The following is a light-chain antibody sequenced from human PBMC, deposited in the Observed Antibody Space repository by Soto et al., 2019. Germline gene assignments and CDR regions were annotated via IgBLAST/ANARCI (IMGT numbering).Light chain of an antibody. CDR2: GAS. J-gene: IGKJ1*01. Sequence: EIVMTQSPATLSVSPGERATLSCRASQSVSSNLAWYQQKPGQAPRLLIYGASTRATGIPARFSGSGSGTEFTLTISSLQSEDFAVYCCQQYNNWPSMFGQGTKV. CDR1: QSVSSN. CDR3: QQYNNWPSM. V-gene: IGKV3-15*01.